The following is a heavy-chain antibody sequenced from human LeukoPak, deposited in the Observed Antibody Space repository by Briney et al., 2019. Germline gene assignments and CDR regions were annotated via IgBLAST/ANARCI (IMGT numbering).Heavy chain of an antibody. Sequence: PGRSLRLSCAASGFTFSIYPMHWVRQAPGKGLEWVAFISYDGSSEYYADSVKGRFTISRADSKNTLYLQMNSLRADDTAVYFCARVSGAVWGQGTTVTVSS. V-gene: IGHV3-30-3*01. CDR2: ISYDGSSE. J-gene: IGHJ6*02. D-gene: IGHD7-27*01. CDR1: GFTFSIYP. CDR3: ARVSGAV.